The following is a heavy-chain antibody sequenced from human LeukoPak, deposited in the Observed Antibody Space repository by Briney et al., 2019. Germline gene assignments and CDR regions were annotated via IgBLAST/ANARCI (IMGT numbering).Heavy chain of an antibody. Sequence: SVPLSLTCTGSGRSISSYYGSWTRQPPGKGLEWIGYNYYSGSSNYNLSLKSRVPISVDTSKNQFSLKLSSVTAADTAVYYCARVDYVRVIYHHVHDYWGQGTLVTVSS. CDR1: GRSISSYY. J-gene: IGHJ4*02. D-gene: IGHD3-10*02. CDR3: ARVDYVRVIYHHVHDY. CDR2: NYYSGSS. V-gene: IGHV4-59*13.